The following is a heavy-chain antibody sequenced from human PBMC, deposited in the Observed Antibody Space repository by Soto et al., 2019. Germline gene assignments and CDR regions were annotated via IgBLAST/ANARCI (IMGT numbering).Heavy chain of an antibody. CDR2: IYYSGST. Sequence: SETLSLTCTVSGGSISSYYWSWIRQPPGKGLEWIGYIYYSGSTNYNPSLKSRVTISVDTSKNQFSLKLSSVTAADTAVYYCARGKGYSGYDQYYYYGMDVWGQGTTVTVSS. D-gene: IGHD5-12*01. J-gene: IGHJ6*02. V-gene: IGHV4-59*01. CDR3: ARGKGYSGYDQYYYYGMDV. CDR1: GGSISSYY.